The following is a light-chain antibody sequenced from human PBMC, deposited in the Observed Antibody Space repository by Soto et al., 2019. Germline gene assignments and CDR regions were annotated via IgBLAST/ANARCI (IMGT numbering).Light chain of an antibody. J-gene: IGLJ1*01. CDR3: GAWDDSLNSYV. V-gene: IGLV1-51*01. CDR1: TSNIANDY. CDR2: DSY. Sequence: QSVLTQPPSVSAAPGNKVTISCSGSTSNIANDYVSWYQQLPGTAPKLLIYDSYKRPSGIPDRFSASTSGTSATLGITGIQTGDEADYYCGAWDDSLNSYVFGGGTKATVL.